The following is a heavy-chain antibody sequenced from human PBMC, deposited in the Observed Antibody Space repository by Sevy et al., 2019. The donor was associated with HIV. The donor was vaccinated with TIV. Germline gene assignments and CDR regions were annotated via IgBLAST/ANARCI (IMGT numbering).Heavy chain of an antibody. Sequence: GGSLRLSCAASGFTFDDYAMHWVRQAPGKGLEWVSGIGWNSGSIGYADSVKGRFTISRDNAKNSLYLQMNSLRAEDTALYYCAKDLRYYYDSSGYYPVGAFDIWGQGTMVTVSS. J-gene: IGHJ3*02. V-gene: IGHV3-9*01. CDR3: AKDLRYYYDSSGYYPVGAFDI. D-gene: IGHD3-22*01. CDR2: IGWNSGSI. CDR1: GFTFDDYA.